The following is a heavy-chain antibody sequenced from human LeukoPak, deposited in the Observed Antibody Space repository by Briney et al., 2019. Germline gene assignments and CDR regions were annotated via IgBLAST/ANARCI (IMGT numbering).Heavy chain of an antibody. V-gene: IGHV1-18*04. D-gene: IGHD6-19*01. CDR2: ISAYNGNT. J-gene: IGHJ3*02. Sequence: ASVKVSCKASGYTFTSYYMHWVQQAPGQGLEWMGWISAYNGNTNYAQKLQGRVTMTTDTSTSTAYMELRSLRSDDTAVYYCARGIAVADGAFDIWGQGTMVTVSS. CDR3: ARGIAVADGAFDI. CDR1: GYTFTSYY.